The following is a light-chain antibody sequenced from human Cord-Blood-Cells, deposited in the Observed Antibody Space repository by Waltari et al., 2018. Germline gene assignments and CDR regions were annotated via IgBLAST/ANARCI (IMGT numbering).Light chain of an antibody. CDR1: ALPKQY. CDR2: KDS. J-gene: IGLJ1*01. V-gene: IGLV3-25*03. CDR3: QSADSSGTYYV. Sequence: SYALTQPPSVSVSPGQTARITCSGDALPKQYAYWYQQKPGQAPVLVIYKDSERPSGFPERFSGSSSGTTVTLTISGVQAEDEADYYCQSADSSGTYYVFGTGTKVTVL.